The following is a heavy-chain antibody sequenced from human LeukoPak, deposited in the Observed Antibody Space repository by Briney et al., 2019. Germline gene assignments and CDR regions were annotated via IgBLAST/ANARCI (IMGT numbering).Heavy chain of an antibody. CDR1: GFTFSSYA. CDR2: ISGSGGST. CDR3: ARGLGYCSSTICYAGSDY. V-gene: IGHV3-64*01. D-gene: IGHD2-2*01. Sequence: GGSLRLSCAASGFTFSSYAVPWVRQAPGKGLEYVSAISGSGGSTYYANSVKGRFTISRDNSKNTLYLQMDSLRAEDMAVYYCARGLGYCSSTICYAGSDYWGQGTLVTVSS. J-gene: IGHJ4*02.